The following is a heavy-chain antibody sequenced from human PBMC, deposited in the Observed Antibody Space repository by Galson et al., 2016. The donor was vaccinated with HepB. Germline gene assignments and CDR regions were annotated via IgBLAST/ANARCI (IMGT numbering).Heavy chain of an antibody. V-gene: IGHV2-5*02. CDR2: IYWDDDK. CDR1: GFSLSSNEAG. J-gene: IGHJ4*02. Sequence: PALVKPTQTLTLTCTVSGFSLSSNEAGVGWIRQPPGKALEWLALIYWDDDKRYSPSLKNRLTITKDTSKNQVVLTMTNMDPVDTATYYCVHRRSRTYYFDYWGQGTLVTVSS. CDR3: VHRRSRTYYFDY.